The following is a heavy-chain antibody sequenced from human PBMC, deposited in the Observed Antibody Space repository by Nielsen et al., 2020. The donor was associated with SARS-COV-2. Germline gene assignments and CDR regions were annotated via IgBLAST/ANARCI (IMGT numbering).Heavy chain of an antibody. J-gene: IGHJ5*02. CDR3: ASSAPPSGFNWFDP. Sequence: ASLKVSCKASGDTFTIYGISWVRQAPGQGLEGLGWISGNSDSAKYVKKFLGRVIMTTDTSTSTAYLEVRSLRSDDTAVDYCASSAPPSGFNWFDPWGQGTLVTVSS. V-gene: IGHV1-18*04. D-gene: IGHD3-22*01. CDR2: ISGNSDSA. CDR1: GDTFTIYG.